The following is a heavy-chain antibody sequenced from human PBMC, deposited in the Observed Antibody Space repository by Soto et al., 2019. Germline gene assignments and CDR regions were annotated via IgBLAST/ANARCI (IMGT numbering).Heavy chain of an antibody. V-gene: IGHV1-46*01. J-gene: IGHJ4*02. Sequence: QVQLVQSGAEVKKPGASVRISCRASGYSFTSTYVHWVRQAPGQGPEWMGIINPAGGTTYYAQKFQGRLTITSDTSTDTLFMHLNNLPSEDTAVYFCALKVVSYYDNWGQGTMLTVSS. CDR1: GYSFTSTY. CDR3: ALKVVSYYDN. CDR2: INPAGGTT.